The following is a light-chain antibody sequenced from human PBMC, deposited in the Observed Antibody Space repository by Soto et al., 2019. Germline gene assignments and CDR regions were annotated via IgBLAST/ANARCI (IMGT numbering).Light chain of an antibody. Sequence: DIQMTQSPSSLSASVGDRVTITCQASQDISNYLNWYQQKPGKAPKLLIYDASNLETGVPSRFSGSGSGTDFTFTISSLQPEDIATYYCQQYDNLPPFTFGPGTKXDIK. J-gene: IGKJ3*01. V-gene: IGKV1-33*01. CDR2: DAS. CDR3: QQYDNLPPFT. CDR1: QDISNY.